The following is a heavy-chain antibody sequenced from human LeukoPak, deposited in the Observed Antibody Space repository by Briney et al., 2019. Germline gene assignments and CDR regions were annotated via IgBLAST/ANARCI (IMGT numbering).Heavy chain of an antibody. J-gene: IGHJ4*02. CDR3: ARDRVDDSSGYFYDY. Sequence: GGSLRLSCAASGFTFSSYNMNWVRQAPGKGLEWVSPISSSSSYISYADAVKGRFTISRDNAKNSLYLQMNSLRAEDTAVYYGARDRVDDSSGYFYDYWGQGTLVTVSS. CDR1: GFTFSSYN. CDR2: ISSSSSYI. V-gene: IGHV3-21*01. D-gene: IGHD3-22*01.